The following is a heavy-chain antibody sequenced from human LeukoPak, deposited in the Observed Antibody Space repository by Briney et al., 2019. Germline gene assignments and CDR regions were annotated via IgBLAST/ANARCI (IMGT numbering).Heavy chain of an antibody. V-gene: IGHV4-34*01. J-gene: IGHJ4*02. Sequence: PSETLSLTCAVYGGSFSGYYWSWIRQPPGKGLEWIGEINHSGSTNYNPSLKSRVTFSVDTSKNQFSLKLTSVTAADTAVYYCARDRDYSNSLDYWGQGTLVTVSS. CDR1: GGSFSGYY. CDR3: ARDRDYSNSLDY. CDR2: INHSGST. D-gene: IGHD6-6*01.